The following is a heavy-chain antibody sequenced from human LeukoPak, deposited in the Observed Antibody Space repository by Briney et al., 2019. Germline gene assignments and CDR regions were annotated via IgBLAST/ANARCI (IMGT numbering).Heavy chain of an antibody. CDR1: GYTFTSYY. Sequence: ASVKVSCKASGYTFTSYYMHWVRQAPGQGLEWMGIINPSGGSTSYAQKFQGRVTMTRDTSTSTAYMELRSLRSDDTAVYYCARDSVLLWFGELWENWFDPWGQGTLVTVSS. D-gene: IGHD3-10*01. J-gene: IGHJ5*02. CDR3: ARDSVLLWFGELWENWFDP. V-gene: IGHV1-46*01. CDR2: INPSGGST.